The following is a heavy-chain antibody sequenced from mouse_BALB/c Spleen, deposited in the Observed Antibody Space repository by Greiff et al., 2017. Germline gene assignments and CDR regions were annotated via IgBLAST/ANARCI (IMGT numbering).Heavy chain of an antibody. J-gene: IGHJ3*01. CDR3: TSGSTMITTGFAY. CDR2: IYPGSGST. CDR1: GYTFTSYW. Sequence: LQQPGSELVRPGASVKLSCKASGYTFTSYWMHWVKQRPGQGLEWIGNIYPGSGSTNYDEKFKSKATLTVDTSSSTAYMQLSSLTSEDSAVYYCTSGSTMITTGFAYWGQGTLVTVSA. V-gene: IGHV1S22*01. D-gene: IGHD2-4*01.